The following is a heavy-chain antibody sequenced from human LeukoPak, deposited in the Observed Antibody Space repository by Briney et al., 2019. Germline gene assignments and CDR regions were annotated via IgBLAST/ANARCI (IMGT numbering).Heavy chain of an antibody. V-gene: IGHV3-74*01. CDR3: ARGGCSSTSCLAD. J-gene: IGHJ4*02. CDR2: IYSDATIT. CDR1: GFTFSGYY. Sequence: SGRSLRLSCAASGFTFSGYYMHWVRQAPGEGRVWVSLIYSDATITDYADSVKGRFTISRDNAKNTLYLQMNSLRADDTAVYYCARGGCSSTSCLADWGQGTLVTVSS. D-gene: IGHD2-2*01.